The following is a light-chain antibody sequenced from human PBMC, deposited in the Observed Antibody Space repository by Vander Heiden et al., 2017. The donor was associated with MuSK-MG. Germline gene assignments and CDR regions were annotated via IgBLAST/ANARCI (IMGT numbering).Light chain of an antibody. V-gene: IGKV3D-15*01. CDR3: QQNNNWPPIT. J-gene: IGKJ5*01. CDR1: QSVSSN. CDR2: GAS. Sequence: EIVMTQSPATLSVSPGERATLSCRASQSVSSNLAWYQQKPGQAPRLLIYGASTRATGIPARFSGSGSGTEFTLTISIRQSEDLAVYYCQQNNNWPPITFGQGTRLEIK.